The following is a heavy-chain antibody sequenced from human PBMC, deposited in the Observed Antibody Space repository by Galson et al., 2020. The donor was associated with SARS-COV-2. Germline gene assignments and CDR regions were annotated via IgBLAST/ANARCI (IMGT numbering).Heavy chain of an antibody. CDR3: ARDTRFLEWLGPRFYMDV. J-gene: IGHJ6*03. CDR1: GGSISSSNW. V-gene: IGHV4-4*02. D-gene: IGHD3-3*01. Sequence: SQTLSLTCAVSGGSISSSNWWSWVRQPPGKGLEWIGEIYHSGSTNYNPSLKSRVTISVDKSKNQFSLKLSSVTAADTAVYYCARDTRFLEWLGPRFYMDVWGKGTTVTVSS. CDR2: IYHSGST.